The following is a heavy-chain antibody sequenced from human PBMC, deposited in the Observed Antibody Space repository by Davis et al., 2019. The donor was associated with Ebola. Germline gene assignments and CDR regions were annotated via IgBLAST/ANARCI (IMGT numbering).Heavy chain of an antibody. V-gene: IGHV3-7*01. Sequence: GESLKISCAASGFNFSRYWMSWVRQAPGKGLEWVANIKEDGSEKYYVDSVKGRFTISRDNAKHSLYLQMNSLRAEDTAVYYCAREGVVIAFGGVIVIRPYWGQGTLVTVSS. CDR2: IKEDGSEK. D-gene: IGHD3-16*02. CDR1: GFNFSRYW. CDR3: AREGVVIAFGGVIVIRPY. J-gene: IGHJ4*02.